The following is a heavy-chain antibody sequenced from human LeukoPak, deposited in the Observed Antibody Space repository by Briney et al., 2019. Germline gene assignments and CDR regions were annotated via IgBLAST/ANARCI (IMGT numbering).Heavy chain of an antibody. D-gene: IGHD6-19*01. CDR2: ISSSGSTI. Sequence: GGSLRLSCAASGFTFSSYAMSWVRQAPGKGLEWVSYISSSGSTIYYADSVKGRFTISRDNAKNSLYLQMNSLRAEDTAVYYCARDLSGWYFDAFDIWGQGTMVTVSS. J-gene: IGHJ3*02. CDR1: GFTFSSYA. V-gene: IGHV3-48*04. CDR3: ARDLSGWYFDAFDI.